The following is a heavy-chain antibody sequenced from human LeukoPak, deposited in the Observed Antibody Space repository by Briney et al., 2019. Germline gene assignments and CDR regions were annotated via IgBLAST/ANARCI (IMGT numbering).Heavy chain of an antibody. J-gene: IGHJ4*02. CDR2: IRSKAYGGTT. V-gene: IGHV3-49*04. CDR1: GFTFSSYG. Sequence: GGSLRLSCAASGFTFSSYGMHWVRQAPGKGLEWVGFIRSKAYGGTTEYAASVKGRFTISRDDSKSIAYLQMNSLKTEDTAVYYCTSGPDYWGQGTLVTVSS. CDR3: TSGPDY.